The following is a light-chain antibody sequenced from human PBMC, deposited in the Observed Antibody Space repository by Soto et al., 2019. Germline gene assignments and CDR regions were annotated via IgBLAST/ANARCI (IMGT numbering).Light chain of an antibody. CDR2: KAS. CDR3: QQYNSYSPT. V-gene: IGKV1-5*03. Sequence: IQLTQYTSSLSASVGDRVTITCRASQSISVWLAWYQQKAGKAPNLLIYKASRLESGVPSRFSGSGSETEFTLTISGLQPGDSATYYCQQYNSYSPTFGQGTKVDIK. J-gene: IGKJ1*01. CDR1: QSISVW.